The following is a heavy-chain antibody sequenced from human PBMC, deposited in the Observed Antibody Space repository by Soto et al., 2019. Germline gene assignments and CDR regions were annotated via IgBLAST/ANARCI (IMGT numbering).Heavy chain of an antibody. D-gene: IGHD2-2*01. J-gene: IGHJ4*02. CDR1: GLTFSSYS. CDR3: ARDSTRHYRSSTSCYAPFDY. V-gene: IGHV3-48*01. CDR2: ISSSSSSI. Sequence: GSLRLSCAASGLTFSSYSMNWVRQAPGKGLEWVSYISSSSSSIYYADSVKGRFTISRDNAKNTLYLQMNSLRAEDTAVYYCARDSTRHYRSSTSCYAPFDYWGQGTLVTVSS.